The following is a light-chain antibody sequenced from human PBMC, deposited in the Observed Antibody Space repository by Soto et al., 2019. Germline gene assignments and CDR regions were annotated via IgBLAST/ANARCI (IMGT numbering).Light chain of an antibody. V-gene: IGKV3-20*01. CDR1: QSVSSSY. Sequence: ENVLTQSPGTLSLSPGERATLSCRASQSVSSSYLAWYQQKPGQAPRLLICGASSRATGIPDRFSGSGSGTDFTLTISRLEPEDFAVYYCQQYGSSPVTFGGGTKVEIK. J-gene: IGKJ4*01. CDR2: GAS. CDR3: QQYGSSPVT.